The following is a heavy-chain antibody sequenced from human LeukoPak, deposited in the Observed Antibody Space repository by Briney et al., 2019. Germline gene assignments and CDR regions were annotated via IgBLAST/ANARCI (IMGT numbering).Heavy chain of an antibody. J-gene: IGHJ4*01. D-gene: IGHD5-24*01. V-gene: IGHV3-23*01. CDR2: INTGGGT. CDR1: GITFSTYA. CDR3: ATSPVSVAGLQPKFDY. Sequence: GGSLRLSCEASGITFSTYAMSWVRQGPGKGLEWVSGINTGGGTYYADSVKGRFTISRDNSKNTLYLQMSSLRADDTAVYYCATSPVSVAGLQPKFDYWGQEPWPPSPQ.